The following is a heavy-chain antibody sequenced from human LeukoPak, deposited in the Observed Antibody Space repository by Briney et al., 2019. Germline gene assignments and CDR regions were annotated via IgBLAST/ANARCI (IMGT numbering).Heavy chain of an antibody. CDR2: ISSSSSTI. V-gene: IGHV3-48*04. J-gene: IGHJ6*03. CDR3: ARARQTGSYYYYYYMDV. D-gene: IGHD7-27*01. CDR1: GFTFSSYS. Sequence: GGSLRLSCAASGFTFSSYSMNWVRQAPGKGLEWVSYISSSSSTIYYADSVKGRFTISRDNAKNSLYLQMNSLRAEDTAVYYCARARQTGSYYYYYYMDVWGKGTTVTVSS.